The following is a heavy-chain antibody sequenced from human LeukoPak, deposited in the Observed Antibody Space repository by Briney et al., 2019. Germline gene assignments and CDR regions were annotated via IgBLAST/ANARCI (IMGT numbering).Heavy chain of an antibody. CDR2: ISYDGSNK. V-gene: IGHV3-30*18. J-gene: IGHJ3*02. D-gene: IGHD2-2*01. CDR3: AKPRTMPFDAFDI. Sequence: GGFLRLSCAASGFTFSSYGMHWVRQAPGKGLEWVAVISYDGSNKYYADSVKGRFTISRDNSKNTLYLQMNSLRAEDTAVYYCAKPRTMPFDAFDIWGQGAMVTVSS. CDR1: GFTFSSYG.